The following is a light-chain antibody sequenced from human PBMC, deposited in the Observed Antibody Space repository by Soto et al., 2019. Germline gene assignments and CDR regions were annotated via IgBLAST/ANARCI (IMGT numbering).Light chain of an antibody. CDR1: QSISSY. CDR2: AAS. J-gene: IGKJ5*01. Sequence: DIRMTDSPSSLSASVGARVTITCRASQSISSYLNWYQQKPGKAPKLLIYAASSLQSGVPSRFSGSGSGTDFTLTISSLQPEDFATYYCQQSYSTPITFGQGTRLEIK. V-gene: IGKV1-39*01. CDR3: QQSYSTPIT.